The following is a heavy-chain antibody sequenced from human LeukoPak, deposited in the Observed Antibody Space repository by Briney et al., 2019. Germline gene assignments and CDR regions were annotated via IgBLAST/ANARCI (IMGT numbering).Heavy chain of an antibody. D-gene: IGHD6-6*01. CDR3: ARGPLGQLVRYYYYMDV. J-gene: IGHJ6*03. V-gene: IGHV3-7*01. Sequence: GESLRLSCAASGFTFSSYWMSWVRQAPGKGLEWLANIKQDGSEKYYVDSVKGRFTISRDNAKNSLYLQMNSLRAEDTAVYYCARGPLGQLVRYYYYMDVWGKGTTVTVSS. CDR2: IKQDGSEK. CDR1: GFTFSSYW.